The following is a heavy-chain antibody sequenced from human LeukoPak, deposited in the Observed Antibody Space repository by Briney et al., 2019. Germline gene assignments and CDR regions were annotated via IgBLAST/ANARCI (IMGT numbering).Heavy chain of an antibody. Sequence: GGSLRLSCAASGFTFSSYSMNWVRQAPGKGLEWVSSISSSSSYIYYADSVKGRCTISRDNAKNSLYLQMNSLRAEDTAVYYCARGSSSSSAFDIWGQGTMVTVSS. CDR3: ARGSSSSSAFDI. V-gene: IGHV3-21*01. J-gene: IGHJ3*02. CDR1: GFTFSSYS. D-gene: IGHD6-6*01. CDR2: ISSSSSYI.